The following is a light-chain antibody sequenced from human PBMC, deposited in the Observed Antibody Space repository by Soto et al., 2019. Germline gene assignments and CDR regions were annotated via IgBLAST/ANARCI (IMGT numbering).Light chain of an antibody. V-gene: IGLV2-14*01. CDR1: SSDVGAYNF. Sequence: QSVLTQPASVSGSPGQSITISCTGTSSDVGAYNFVSWYQQHPGKAPKLVIYDVSSRPSGVSNRFSGSKSGNTASLTISGLQAEDEANYYCSSYASSSTLVFGGGTQLTVL. CDR3: SSYASSSTLV. CDR2: DVS. J-gene: IGLJ2*01.